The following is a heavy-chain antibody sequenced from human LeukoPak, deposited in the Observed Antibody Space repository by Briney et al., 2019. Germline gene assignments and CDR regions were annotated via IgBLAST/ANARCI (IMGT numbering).Heavy chain of an antibody. CDR2: IIPIFGTA. V-gene: IGHV1-69*13. CDR3: ARGEMATIRMGLYYYGMDV. J-gene: IGHJ6*02. D-gene: IGHD5-24*01. Sequence: SVKVSCKASGGTFNSYAISWVRQAPGQGLEWMGGIIPIFGTANYAQKFQGRVTITAHESTSTAYMELSSLRYEDTAVYYCARGEMATIRMGLYYYGMDVWGQGTTVTVSS. CDR1: GGTFNSYA.